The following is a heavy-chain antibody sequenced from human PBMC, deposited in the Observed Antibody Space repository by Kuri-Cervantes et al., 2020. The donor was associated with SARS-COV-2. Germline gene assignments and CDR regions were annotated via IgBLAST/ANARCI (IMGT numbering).Heavy chain of an antibody. Sequence: ETLSLTCAASGFTFDDYTMHWVRQAPGKGLEWVSLISWDGGSTYYADSVKGRFTISRDNSKNTLFLQMNSLRAEDTALYFCARDHKPAGFSYGFGFWGQGFLVTVSS. J-gene: IGHJ4*02. CDR3: ARDHKPAGFSYGFGF. D-gene: IGHD5-18*01. CDR2: ISWDGGST. V-gene: IGHV3-43*01. CDR1: GFTFDDYT.